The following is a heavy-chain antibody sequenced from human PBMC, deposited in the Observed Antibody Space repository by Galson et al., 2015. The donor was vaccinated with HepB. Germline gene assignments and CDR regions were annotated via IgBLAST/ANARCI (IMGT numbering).Heavy chain of an antibody. CDR2: ITNTGATT. J-gene: IGHJ5*02. CDR3: TRDLQWEPEEYNWFDP. CDR1: GFTFATYG. V-gene: IGHV3-23*01. D-gene: IGHD1-26*01. Sequence: SLRLSCAVSGFTFATYGMSWVRQAPGKGLEWVSTITNTGATTYYADSVRGRFTISRDNSRSTLYFQMNSLRVEDTAVYYCTRDLQWEPEEYNWFDPWGQGTLVTVSS.